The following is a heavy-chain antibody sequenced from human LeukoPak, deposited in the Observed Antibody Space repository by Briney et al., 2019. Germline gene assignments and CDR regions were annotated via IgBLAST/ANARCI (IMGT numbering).Heavy chain of an antibody. CDR2: IYYSGST. CDR1: GGSVSSGSYY. Sequence: SETLSLTCTVSGGSVSSGSYYWSWIRQPPGKRLEWIGYIYYSGSTDYNPSLKSRVTISVDTSKNQFSLKLSSVTAADTAVYYCARVHYDSSGYNFDYWGQGTLVTVSS. J-gene: IGHJ4*02. CDR3: ARVHYDSSGYNFDY. V-gene: IGHV4-61*01. D-gene: IGHD3-22*01.